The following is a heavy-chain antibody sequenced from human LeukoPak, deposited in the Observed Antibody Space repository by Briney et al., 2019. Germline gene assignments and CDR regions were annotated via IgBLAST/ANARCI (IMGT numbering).Heavy chain of an antibody. CDR1: GGSISGYY. D-gene: IGHD2-21*01. V-gene: IGHV4-59*01. CDR2: IYYSGST. CDR3: ASHSPPSDS. Sequence: MPSETLSLTCTVSGGSISGYYWSWIRQPPGKELEWIWYIYYSGSTSYNPSLTSRVTISVDASKRQFSLKLTSVTAAATAVYYCASHSPPSDSWGQGTLVTVSS. J-gene: IGHJ4*02.